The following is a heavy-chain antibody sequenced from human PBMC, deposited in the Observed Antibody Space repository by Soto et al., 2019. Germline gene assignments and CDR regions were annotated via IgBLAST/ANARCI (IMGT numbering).Heavy chain of an antibody. CDR3: ARWYMDLGELSPRPCDY. J-gene: IGHJ4*02. CDR1: GFTFSSYS. D-gene: IGHD3-16*02. V-gene: IGHV3-21*01. Sequence: GGSLRLSCAASGFTFSSYSMNWVRQAPGKGLEWVSSISSSSSYIYYADSVKGRFTISRDNAKNSLYLQMNSLRAEDTAVYYCARWYMDLGELSPRPCDYWGQGTLVTVSS. CDR2: ISSSSSYI.